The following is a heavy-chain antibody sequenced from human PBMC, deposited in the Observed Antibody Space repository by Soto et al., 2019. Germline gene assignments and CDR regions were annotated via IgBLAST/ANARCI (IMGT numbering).Heavy chain of an antibody. V-gene: IGHV4-59*01. Sequence: QVQLQESGPGLVKPSETLSLTCTVSGGAISRYYWSWIRQPPGKGLEWIGYMYNTGSTVYNPSFKSRVPMSVDTSNTQFSLQLNSVTAADTAVYYCARDLWGYCGTACFPLDVWGQGTTVTVSS. D-gene: IGHD2-21*02. CDR3: ARDLWGYCGTACFPLDV. J-gene: IGHJ6*02. CDR2: MYNTGST. CDR1: GGAISRYY.